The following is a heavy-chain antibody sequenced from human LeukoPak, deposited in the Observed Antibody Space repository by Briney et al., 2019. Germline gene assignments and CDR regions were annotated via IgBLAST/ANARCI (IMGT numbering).Heavy chain of an antibody. CDR3: ARGDYSNGLPTNYYYYYGMDV. V-gene: IGHV4-34*01. D-gene: IGHD5-18*01. CDR2: INHSGST. J-gene: IGHJ6*02. CDR1: GGSFSGYY. Sequence: ASETLSLTCAVYGGSFSGYYWSWIRQPPGKGLEWIGEINHSGSTNYNPSLKSRVTISVDTSKNQFSLKLSSVTAADTAVYYCARGDYSNGLPTNYYYYYGMDVWGQGTTVTVSS.